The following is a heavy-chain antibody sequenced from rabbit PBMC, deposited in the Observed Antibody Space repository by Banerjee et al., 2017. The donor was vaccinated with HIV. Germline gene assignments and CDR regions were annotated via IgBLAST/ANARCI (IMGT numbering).Heavy chain of an antibody. CDR1: GFDFSSSYY. Sequence: QEQLVESGGGLVQPEGSLTLTCKASGFDFSSSYYMCWVRQAPGKGLEWIACIYTGSGSTYYASWAKGRFTITRSTRLNTVTLQLNSLTAADTATYFCARRSGKSSYYHDNLWGPGTLVTVS. CDR3: ARRSGKSSYYHDNL. D-gene: IGHD8-1*01. V-gene: IGHV1S47*01. CDR2: IYTGSGST. J-gene: IGHJ4*01.